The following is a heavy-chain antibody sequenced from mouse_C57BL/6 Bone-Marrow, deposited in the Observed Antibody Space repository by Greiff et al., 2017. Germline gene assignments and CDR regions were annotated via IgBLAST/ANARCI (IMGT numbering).Heavy chain of an antibody. CDR1: GYTFTSYG. Sequence: QVQLQQSGAELARPGASVKLSCKASGYTFTSYGISWVKQRTGQGLEWIGEIYPRSGNTYYNEKFKGKATLTADTSSSTAYMELRSLTSEDSAVCFCARQLCDGGSPWFAYWGQGTLVTVSA. D-gene: IGHD1-1*02. J-gene: IGHJ3*01. CDR2: IYPRSGNT. V-gene: IGHV1-81*01. CDR3: ARQLCDGGSPWFAY.